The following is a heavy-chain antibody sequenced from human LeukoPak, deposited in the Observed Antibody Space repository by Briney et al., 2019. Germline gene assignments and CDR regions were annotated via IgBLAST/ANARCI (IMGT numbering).Heavy chain of an antibody. CDR2: IIPIFGTA. J-gene: IGHJ4*02. Sequence: GSSVKVSCKASGGTFSSYAISWVRQAPGQGLEWMGGIIPIFGTANYAQKLQGRVTMTTDTSTSTAYMELRSLRSDDTAVYYCARGSDTAMVDDYFDYWGQGTLVTVSS. V-gene: IGHV1-69*05. D-gene: IGHD5-18*01. CDR3: ARGSDTAMVDDYFDY. CDR1: GGTFSSYA.